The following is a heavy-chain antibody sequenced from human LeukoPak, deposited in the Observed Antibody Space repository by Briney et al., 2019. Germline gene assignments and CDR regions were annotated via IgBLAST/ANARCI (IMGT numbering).Heavy chain of an antibody. V-gene: IGHV3-23*01. D-gene: IGHD3/OR15-3a*01. CDR1: GFTFSSYA. Sequence: GGSLRLSCAASGFTFSSYATTWVRQAPGKGLEWVSAIGVGGSNTFYADSVKGRFTISRDNSKNTLYLQVNSLRAEDTAAYYCAKAWTDYWYFDLWGRGTLVTVSS. J-gene: IGHJ2*01. CDR3: AKAWTDYWYFDL. CDR2: IGVGGSNT.